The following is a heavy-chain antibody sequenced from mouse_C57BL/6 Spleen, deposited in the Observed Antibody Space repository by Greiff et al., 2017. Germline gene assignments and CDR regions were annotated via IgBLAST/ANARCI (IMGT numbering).Heavy chain of an antibody. CDR1: GFTFSDYG. Sequence: EVQLKESGGGLVKPGGSLKLSCAASGFTFSDYGMHWVRQAPEKGLEWVAYISSGSSTIYYADTVKGRFTISRDNAKNTLILQMTSLRSEDTAMYYCARRYGSSYAFAYWGQGTLVTVSA. D-gene: IGHD1-1*01. CDR3: ARRYGSSYAFAY. CDR2: ISSGSSTI. V-gene: IGHV5-17*01. J-gene: IGHJ3*01.